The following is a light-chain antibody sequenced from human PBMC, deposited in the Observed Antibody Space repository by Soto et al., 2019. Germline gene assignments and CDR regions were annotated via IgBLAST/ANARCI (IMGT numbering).Light chain of an antibody. Sequence: EIVLTQSPATLSFSPGDRATLSCRASQSVSSYLAWYQQRPGQAPRLLIYDACNRATGISARFSGSGSGTDFTLTISSLEPDDFAVYFCQQRSNLPLTFGGGTTLDI. CDR1: QSVSSY. J-gene: IGKJ4*01. CDR3: QQRSNLPLT. CDR2: DAC. V-gene: IGKV3-11*01.